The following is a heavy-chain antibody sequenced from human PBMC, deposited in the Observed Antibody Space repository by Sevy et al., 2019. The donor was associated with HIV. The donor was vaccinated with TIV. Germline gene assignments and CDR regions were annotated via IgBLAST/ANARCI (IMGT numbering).Heavy chain of an antibody. CDR2: ISGSGGST. J-gene: IGHJ4*02. Sequence: GSLRLSCAASGFTFSSYAMSWVRQAPGKGLEWVSAISGSGGSTYYADSVKGRFTISRDNSKNTLYLQMNSLRAEDTAVYYCAKVMGPRITMIVVVPIDYWGQGTLVTVSS. D-gene: IGHD3-22*01. V-gene: IGHV3-23*01. CDR3: AKVMGPRITMIVVVPIDY. CDR1: GFTFSSYA.